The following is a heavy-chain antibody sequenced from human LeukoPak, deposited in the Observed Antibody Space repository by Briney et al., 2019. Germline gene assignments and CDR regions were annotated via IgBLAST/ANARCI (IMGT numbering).Heavy chain of an antibody. CDR3: ARDTLSRTGDWFDP. CDR2: ISVRGNT. V-gene: IGHV4-61*02. J-gene: IGHJ5*02. CDR1: GGSISSGSYY. D-gene: IGHD7-27*01. Sequence: SETLSLTCTVSGGSISSGSYYWSWIRQPAGKGLEWIGRISVRGNTNYNPSLKSRVTMSVDTSKNQFSLKLSSVTAADTAVYYCARDTLSRTGDWFDPWGQGTLVTVSS.